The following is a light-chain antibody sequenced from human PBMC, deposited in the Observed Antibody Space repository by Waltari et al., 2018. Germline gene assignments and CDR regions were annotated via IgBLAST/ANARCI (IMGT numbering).Light chain of an antibody. CDR2: DVS. J-gene: IGLJ3*02. Sequence: QSALTQPASVSGSPGQSITISCTGTSSYVGGYNYVSWYQQHPGKAPKLMIYDVSNRPSGVSNRFSGSKSGNTASLTISGLQAEDEADYYCSSYTSSSTPWVFSGGTKLTVL. CDR3: SSYTSSSTPWV. V-gene: IGLV2-14*01. CDR1: SSYVGGYNY.